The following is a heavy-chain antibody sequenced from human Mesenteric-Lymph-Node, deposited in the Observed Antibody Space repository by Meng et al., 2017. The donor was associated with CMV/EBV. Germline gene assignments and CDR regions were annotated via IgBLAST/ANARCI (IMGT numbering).Heavy chain of an antibody. CDR1: GFSLNTYAEG. V-gene: IGHV2-5*01. CDR3: AHSGGVVSFAHFDD. CDR2: IYWNSDK. D-gene: IGHD3-16*01. J-gene: IGHJ4*02. Sequence: FSGFSLNTYAEGVGWIRQPPGKAPEWLALIYWNSDKRYNPSLKSRLSINTDTSRSQVVLTMTNMDPVDTATYYCAHSGGVVSFAHFDDWGQGTLVTVSS.